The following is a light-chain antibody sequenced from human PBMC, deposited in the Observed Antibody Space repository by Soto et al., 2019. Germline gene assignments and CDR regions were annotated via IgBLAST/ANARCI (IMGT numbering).Light chain of an antibody. V-gene: IGLV2-14*01. Sequence: QSVLTQPASVSGSPGQSITISCTGTSSDVGGSNYVSWYQQLPGKAPKLMIYDVSDRPSGVSNRFSGSKSGNTASLTISGLQAEDEADYYCSSYTSSSLYVFGNGTKVT. CDR3: SSYTSSSLYV. CDR1: SSDVGGSNY. CDR2: DVS. J-gene: IGLJ1*01.